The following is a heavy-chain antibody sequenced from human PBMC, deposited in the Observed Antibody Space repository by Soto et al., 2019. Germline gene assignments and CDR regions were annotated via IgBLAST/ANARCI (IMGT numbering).Heavy chain of an antibody. V-gene: IGHV3-48*03. Sequence: PGGSLRLSCAASGFTFSSYEMDWVRQAPGKGPEWVAHITGSGNYIHYTDSVKGRFTISRDNAKYSLYLQMNSLRAEDTAVYYCVKEKSIMYSGYDAFDAWGQGTMVTVAS. CDR3: VKEKSIMYSGYDAFDA. CDR1: GFTFSSYE. D-gene: IGHD5-12*01. CDR2: ITGSGNYI. J-gene: IGHJ3*01.